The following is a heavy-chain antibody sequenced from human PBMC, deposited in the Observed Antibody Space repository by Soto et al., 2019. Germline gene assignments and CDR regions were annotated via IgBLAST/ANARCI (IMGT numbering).Heavy chain of an antibody. V-gene: IGHV1-18*01. D-gene: IGHD4-17*01. J-gene: IGHJ4*02. CDR1: GYTFTSYA. CDR3: ARDSSPYGDYVGFDY. CDR2: ISAYNGNT. Sequence: GASVKVSCKASGYTFTSYAISWVRQAPGQGLEWMGWISAYNGNTNYAQKLRGRVTMTTDTSTSTAYMELRSLRSDDTAVYYCARDSSPYGDYVGFDYWGQGTLVTVSS.